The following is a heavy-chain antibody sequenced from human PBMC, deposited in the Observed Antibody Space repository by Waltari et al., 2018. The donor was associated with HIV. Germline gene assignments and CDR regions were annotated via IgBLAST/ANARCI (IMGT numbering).Heavy chain of an antibody. J-gene: IGHJ4*02. CDR1: GVPFSSYA. CDR2: ISGSGGST. D-gene: IGHD3-10*01. V-gene: IGHV3-23*01. CDR3: AKEAPPLGKMVRETYNDY. Sequence: EVQLLESGGGLVQPGGSLRLSCAASGVPFSSYATSWVGQAPGNGLEWVPAISGSGGSTYYADSVKGRFTISRDNSKNTLYLQMNSLRAEDTAVYYCAKEAPPLGKMVRETYNDYWGQGTLVTVSS.